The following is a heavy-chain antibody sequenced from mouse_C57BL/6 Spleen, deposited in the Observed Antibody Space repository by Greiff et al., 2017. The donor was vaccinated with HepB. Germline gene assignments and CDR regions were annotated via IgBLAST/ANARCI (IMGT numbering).Heavy chain of an antibody. J-gene: IGHJ2*01. CDR3: SAFGFLFDY. CDR2: INHNNGGT. V-gene: IGHV1-22*01. CDR1: GYTFTDDN. Sequence: VQLKESGPELVKPGDSVKMSCKASGYTFTDDNMHWVKQSHGKSLEWIGYINHNNGGTSYNQKFKGKATLTVNKSSSTAYMELRSLTSEDSAVYYCSAFGFLFDYWGQGTTLTVSS.